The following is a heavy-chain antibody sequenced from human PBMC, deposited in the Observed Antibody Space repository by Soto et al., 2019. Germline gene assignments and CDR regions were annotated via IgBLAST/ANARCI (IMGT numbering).Heavy chain of an antibody. CDR1: GFTFDDYA. D-gene: IGHD5-18*01. CDR3: AKEIVVDTEFRGAFDI. V-gene: IGHV3-9*01. J-gene: IGHJ3*02. Sequence: EVQLVESGGGLVQPGRSLRLSCAASGFTFDDYAMHWVRQAPGKGLEWVSGISWNSGSIGYADSVKGRFTISRDNAKNSLYLQMNSLRAEDTALYYCAKEIVVDTEFRGAFDIWGQGTMVTVSS. CDR2: ISWNSGSI.